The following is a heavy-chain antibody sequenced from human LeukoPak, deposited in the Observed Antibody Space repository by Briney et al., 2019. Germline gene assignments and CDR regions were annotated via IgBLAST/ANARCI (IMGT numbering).Heavy chain of an antibody. Sequence: PGGSLRLSCAASGFPFSTYAMHWVRQPPGKGLVWISRISPDGNSRGYADSVKGRFIISRDSATNTLSLQMNSLTADDTAVYYCARDGGLLPGNWGKGTLVTVSS. D-gene: IGHD2-21*02. CDR2: ISPDGNSR. CDR3: ARDGGLLPGN. J-gene: IGHJ4*02. CDR1: GFPFSTYA. V-gene: IGHV3-74*01.